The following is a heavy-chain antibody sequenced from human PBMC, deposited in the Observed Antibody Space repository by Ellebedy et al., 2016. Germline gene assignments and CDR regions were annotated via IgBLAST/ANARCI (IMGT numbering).Heavy chain of an antibody. D-gene: IGHD3-22*01. CDR2: ISYDGSNK. CDR1: GFTFSSYG. V-gene: IGHV3-30*18. CDR3: AKTSYPGRGSITMIPLGY. Sequence: GESLKISXAASGFTFSSYGMHWVRQAPGKGLEWVAVISYDGSNKYYADSVKGRFTISRDNSKNTLYLQMNSLRAEDTAVYYCAKTSYPGRGSITMIPLGYWGQGTLFTVSS. J-gene: IGHJ4*02.